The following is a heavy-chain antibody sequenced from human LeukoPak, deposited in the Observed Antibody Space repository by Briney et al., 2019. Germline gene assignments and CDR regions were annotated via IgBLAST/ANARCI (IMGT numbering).Heavy chain of an antibody. Sequence: SETLSLTCAVYGGSFSSYYWSWIRQPAGKGLEWIGRIYTSGSTNYNPSLKSRVTMSVDTSKNQFSLKLSSVTAADTAVYYCARDSHKYYYDSSGEFDYWGQGTLVTVSS. CDR2: IYTSGST. CDR1: GGSFSSYY. V-gene: IGHV4-4*07. J-gene: IGHJ4*02. D-gene: IGHD3-22*01. CDR3: ARDSHKYYYDSSGEFDY.